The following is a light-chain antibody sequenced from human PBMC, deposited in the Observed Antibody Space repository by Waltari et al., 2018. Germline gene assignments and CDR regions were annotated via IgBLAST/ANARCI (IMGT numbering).Light chain of an antibody. V-gene: IGKV2D-29*01. CDR2: EVS. J-gene: IGKJ1*01. Sequence: DVVMAQTPRSLTVTRGRPASISGESSQSFLHSNGKTFLYWFLQKPGQPPQLLIYEVSNRFSGVPDRFSGSGSWTDFTLNISRVEAQDVGVYYCVQDIQLPWSFGQGTKVEIK. CDR3: VQDIQLPWS. CDR1: QSFLHSNGKTF.